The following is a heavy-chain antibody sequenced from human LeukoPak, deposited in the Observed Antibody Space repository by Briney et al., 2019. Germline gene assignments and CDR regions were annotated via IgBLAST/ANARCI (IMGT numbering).Heavy chain of an antibody. V-gene: IGHV1-3*04. J-gene: IGHJ4*02. Sequence: ASVKVSCKASGYTFTNNALHWVRQAPGQRLEWMGWINIGNSNTKYSQRFQGRVTFIRDTSATTAYMELSSLTSEDTAVYYCARRQGRYFDYWGQGTLVTVSS. CDR1: GYTFTNNA. CDR3: ARRQGRYFDY. CDR2: INIGNSNT.